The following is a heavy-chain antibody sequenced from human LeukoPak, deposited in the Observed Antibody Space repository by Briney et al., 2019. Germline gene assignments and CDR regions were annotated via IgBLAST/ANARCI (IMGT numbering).Heavy chain of an antibody. CDR3: ARLDNYDSSGFYFHYYYMDV. Sequence: GASVKVSCKASGYTFTAYYIHWLRQAPGQGLEWMGWINPNSGATNYAQKFQDRVTVTRDTSVGTAYMELPGLRSDDTATYYCARLDNYDSSGFYFHYYYMDVWGKGTTVTISS. CDR2: INPNSGAT. CDR1: GYTFTAYY. D-gene: IGHD3-22*01. V-gene: IGHV1-2*02. J-gene: IGHJ6*03.